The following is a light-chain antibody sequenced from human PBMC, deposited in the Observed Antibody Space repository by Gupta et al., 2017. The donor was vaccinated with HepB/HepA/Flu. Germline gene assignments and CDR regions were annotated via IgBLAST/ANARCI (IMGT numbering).Light chain of an antibody. CDR1: NIGSKS. Sequence: SYVLTQPPSVSVAPGKTASITCGGDNIGSKSVHWYQQKPGQAPVMVVYDDSDRPSGIPDRCSGSNSGNTATMTISRVEAGDEADYYCQVWDTTSDHVVFGGGTKLTVL. J-gene: IGLJ2*01. V-gene: IGLV3-21*03. CDR3: QVWDTTSDHVV. CDR2: DDS.